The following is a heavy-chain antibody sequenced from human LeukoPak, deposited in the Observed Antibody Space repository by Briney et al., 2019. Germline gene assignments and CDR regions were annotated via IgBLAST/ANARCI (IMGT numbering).Heavy chain of an antibody. CDR2: IYYSGST. CDR3: ARVVYDSSGYYSLMDY. CDR1: GGSISSSSYY. D-gene: IGHD3-22*01. J-gene: IGHJ4*02. V-gene: IGHV4-39*07. Sequence: SETLSLTCTVSGGSISSSSYYWGWIRQPPGKGLEWIGSIYYSGSTYYNPSLKSRVTISVDTSKNQFSLKLSSVTAADTAVYYCARVVYDSSGYYSLMDYWGQGTLVTVSS.